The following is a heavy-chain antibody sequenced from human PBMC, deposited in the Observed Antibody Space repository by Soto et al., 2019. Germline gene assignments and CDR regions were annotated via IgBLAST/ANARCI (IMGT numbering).Heavy chain of an antibody. CDR1: GGSISSYY. D-gene: IGHD2-15*01. J-gene: IGHJ6*02. CDR2: IYYSGST. CDR3: ARGIVVVVAAARRYYYYGMDV. Sequence: QVQLQESGPGLVKPSETLSLTCTVSGGSISSYYWSWIRQPPGKGLEWMGYIYYSGSTNYNPSLKRRVTISVDTSKNQFSLKLSSVTAADRAVYYCARGIVVVVAAARRYYYYGMDVWGQGTTVTVSS. V-gene: IGHV4-59*01.